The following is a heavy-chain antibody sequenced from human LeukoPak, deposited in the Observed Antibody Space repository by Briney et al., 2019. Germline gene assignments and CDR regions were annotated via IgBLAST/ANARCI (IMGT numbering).Heavy chain of an antibody. J-gene: IGHJ4*02. D-gene: IGHD3-10*01. CDR2: IYYSGST. V-gene: IGHV4-61*01. CDR1: GGAVSSGSYY. Sequence: PSETLTLTCTVSGGAVSSGSYYWSWIRQPPGKGLEWIGYIYYSGSTNYNPSLKSRVTISVDTSKNQFSLKLSSVTAADTAVYYCAREGFRGDYWGQGTLVTVSS. CDR3: AREGFRGDY.